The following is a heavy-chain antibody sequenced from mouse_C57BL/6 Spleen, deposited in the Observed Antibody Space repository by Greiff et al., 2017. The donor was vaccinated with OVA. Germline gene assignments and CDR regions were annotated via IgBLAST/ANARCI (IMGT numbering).Heavy chain of an antibody. D-gene: IGHD2-4*01. J-gene: IGHJ4*01. V-gene: IGHV1-80*01. CDR1: GYAFSDYS. CDR3: ARGCVYDDYDDGGNAMDY. Sequence: QVQLQQSGAELVKPGASVKISCKASGYAFSDYSMNWVKQRHGKGLEWIGQIYPGDGATNYNRKFKGKATLTVDKSSSTAYMQLTSLTSEDSAVYYDARGCVYDDYDDGGNAMDYWGQGTSVTVSS. CDR2: IYPGDGAT.